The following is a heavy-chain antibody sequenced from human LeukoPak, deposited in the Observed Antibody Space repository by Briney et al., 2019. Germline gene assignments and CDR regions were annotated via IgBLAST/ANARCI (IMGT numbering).Heavy chain of an antibody. CDR3: ARAIGKSEGY. V-gene: IGHV3-33*05. CDR2: IQNDASTE. J-gene: IGHJ4*02. Sequence: QPGESLRLSCAASGFIFSHYGMHWVRQAPGKGLEWVAVIQNDASTENFADSVKGRFTISRDNSKNTVFLQMNSLRAEDTAVYYCARAIGKSEGYWGQGTLVTVSS. D-gene: IGHD4-23*01. CDR1: GFIFSHYG.